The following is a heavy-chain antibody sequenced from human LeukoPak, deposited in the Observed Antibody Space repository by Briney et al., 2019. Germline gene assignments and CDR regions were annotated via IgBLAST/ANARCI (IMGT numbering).Heavy chain of an antibody. J-gene: IGHJ4*02. CDR1: EYTFSVYH. V-gene: IGHV1-2*02. CDR2: INPNSGAT. Sequence: ASVKVSCKASEYTFSVYHIHWVRQAPGQGLEWMAWINPNSGATDYAQKFQDRVTVTRDTSISTAYMDLSGLRSDDTAVYYCARGIAVAGNDYWGQGTLVTVSS. CDR3: ARGIAVAGNDY. D-gene: IGHD6-19*01.